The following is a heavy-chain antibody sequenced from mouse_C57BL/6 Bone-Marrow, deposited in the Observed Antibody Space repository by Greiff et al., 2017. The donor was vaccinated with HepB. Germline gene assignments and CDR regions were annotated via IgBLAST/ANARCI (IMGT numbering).Heavy chain of an antibody. CDR3: VRLGHYSNFPYAMDY. V-gene: IGHV10-3*01. CDR1: GFTFNTYA. Sequence: EVQLVESGGGLVQPKGSLKLSCAASGFTFNTYAMHWVRQAPGKGLEWVARIRSKSSNYATYYADSVKDRFTISRDDSQSMLYLQMNNLKTEDTAMYYCVRLGHYSNFPYAMDYWGQGTSVTVSS. J-gene: IGHJ4*01. D-gene: IGHD2-5*01. CDR2: IRSKSSNYAT.